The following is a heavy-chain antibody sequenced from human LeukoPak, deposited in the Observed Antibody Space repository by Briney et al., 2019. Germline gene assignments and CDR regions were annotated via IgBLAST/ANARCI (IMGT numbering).Heavy chain of an antibody. D-gene: IGHD5-24*01. CDR1: GGSTSSYY. V-gene: IGHV4-59*01. J-gene: IGHJ6*02. CDR3: ARDGGVGYNLGYYYYYGMDV. Sequence: SETLSLTCTVSGGSTSSYYWSWIRQPPGKGLEWIGYIYYSGSTNYNPSLKSRVTISVDTSKNQFSLKLSSVTAADTAVYYCARDGGVGYNLGYYYYYGMDVWGQGTTVSVSS. CDR2: IYYSGST.